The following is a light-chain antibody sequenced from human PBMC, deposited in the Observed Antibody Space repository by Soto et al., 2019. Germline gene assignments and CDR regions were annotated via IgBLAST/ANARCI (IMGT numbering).Light chain of an antibody. CDR3: QKYNTATRT. CDR1: QDIRHF. Sequence: IQMTQSPSALSASVGDRVTITCRASQDIRHFLAWYQHKPVRVPKLLIYAASTLQSGVPSRFSGSGSGTDFILTISSLQPEDAATYSCQKYNTATRTFGGGTTVEI. CDR2: AAS. J-gene: IGKJ4*01. V-gene: IGKV1-27*01.